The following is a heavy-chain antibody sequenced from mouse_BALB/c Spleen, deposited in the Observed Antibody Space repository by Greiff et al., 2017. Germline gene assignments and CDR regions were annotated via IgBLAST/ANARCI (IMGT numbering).Heavy chain of an antibody. D-gene: IGHD1-1*01. CDR1: GYTFTSYY. J-gene: IGHJ4*01. CDR3: TRRHYGSSYYAVDY. Sequence: QVQLQQSGAELVKPGASVKLSCKASGYTFTSYYMYWVKQRPGQGLEWIGEINPSNGGTNFNEKFKSKATLTVDKSSSTAYMQLSSLTSEDSAVYYCTRRHYGSSYYAVDYWGQGTSVTVSS. V-gene: IGHV1S81*02. CDR2: INPSNGGT.